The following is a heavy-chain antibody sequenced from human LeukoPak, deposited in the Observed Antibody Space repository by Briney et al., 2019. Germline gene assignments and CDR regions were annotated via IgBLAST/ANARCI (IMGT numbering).Heavy chain of an antibody. D-gene: IGHD6-19*01. CDR1: GLTFSSYA. CDR2: ISYDGNNE. V-gene: IGHV3-30*04. CDR3: ATSGYNIGWSQMDN. Sequence: GRSLRLSCAASGLTFSSYAMHWVRQAPGKGLEWVAVISYDGNNEDYAESVRGRFTISRDNSKNTLYLQMSSLRPEDTAVYYCATSGYNIGWSQMDNWGQGTLVTVSS. J-gene: IGHJ4*02.